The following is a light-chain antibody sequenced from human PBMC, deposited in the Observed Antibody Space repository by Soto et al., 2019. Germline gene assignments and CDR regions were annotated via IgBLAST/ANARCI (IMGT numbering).Light chain of an antibody. J-gene: IGKJ4*01. Sequence: EIVMTQSPATLSVSPGERTTLSCRASQSVSSNLAWYQQKPGQAPRLLIYGASTRATGIPARFSGSGSGTEFTLTISRLEPEDFAVYYCQHYGSSPRVFGGGTKVDIK. CDR2: GAS. V-gene: IGKV3-15*01. CDR3: QHYGSSPRV. CDR1: QSVSSN.